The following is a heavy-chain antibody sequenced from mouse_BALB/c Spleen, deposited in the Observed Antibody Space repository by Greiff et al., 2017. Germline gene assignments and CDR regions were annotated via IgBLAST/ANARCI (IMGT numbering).Heavy chain of an antibody. CDR3: ARGKKYGNYFSYWYFDV. V-gene: IGHV5-6-5*01. J-gene: IGHJ1*01. D-gene: IGHD2-10*02. Sequence: EVQRVESGGGLVKPGGSLKLSCAASGFTFSSYAMSWVRQTPEKRLEWVASISSGGSTYYPDSVKGRFTISRDNARNILYLQMSSLRSEDTAMYYCARGKKYGNYFSYWYFDVWGAGTTVTVSS. CDR2: ISSGGST. CDR1: GFTFSSYA.